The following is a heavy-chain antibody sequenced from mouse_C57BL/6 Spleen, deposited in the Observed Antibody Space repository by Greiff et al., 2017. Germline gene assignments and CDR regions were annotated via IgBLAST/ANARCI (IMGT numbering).Heavy chain of an antibody. CDR3: TRYGFAY. V-gene: IGHV5-9-1*02. J-gene: IGHJ3*01. Sequence: EVHLVQPGAGLVKPGASLKLSCAASGFTFTSYAMSWVRQTPGKRLEWVAYISSGGDYTYYAETLKGRSTITRDNARSTPYLQMSSLTSEDTAVYYCTRYGFAYWGQGTLVTVSA. CDR1: GFTFTSYA. CDR2: ISSGGDYT.